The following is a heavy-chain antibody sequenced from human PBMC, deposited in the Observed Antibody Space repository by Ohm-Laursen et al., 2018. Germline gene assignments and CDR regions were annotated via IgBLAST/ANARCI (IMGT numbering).Heavy chain of an antibody. CDR2: ADSGGSAT. CDR3: ARGSLNGLDV. CDR1: GFTFSTYP. J-gene: IGHJ6*02. D-gene: IGHD3-16*01. Sequence: SLRLSCAASGFTFSTYPMHWDRQGPGKGVVWVSRADSGGSATSYADSVKGRFTISRDNAKNTLYLQMNSLRAEDTAVYYCARGSLNGLDVWGQGTTVTVSS. V-gene: IGHV3-74*01.